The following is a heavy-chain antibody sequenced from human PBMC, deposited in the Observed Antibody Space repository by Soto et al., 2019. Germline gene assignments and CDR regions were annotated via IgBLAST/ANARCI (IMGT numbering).Heavy chain of an antibody. D-gene: IGHD6-13*01. J-gene: IGHJ4*02. V-gene: IGHV1-18*01. Sequence: ASLKVSCKASGYTFTSYGISWVRQAPGQGLEWMGWISAYNGNTNYAQKLQGRVTMTTDTSTSTAYMELRSLRSDDTAVYYCGIAAAGTSQIDYWGQGTLVTVSS. CDR1: GYTFTSYG. CDR2: ISAYNGNT. CDR3: GIAAAGTSQIDY.